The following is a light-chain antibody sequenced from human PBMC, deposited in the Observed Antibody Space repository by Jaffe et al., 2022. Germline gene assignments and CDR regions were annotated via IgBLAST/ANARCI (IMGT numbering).Light chain of an antibody. J-gene: IGLJ2*01. CDR3: SSYKNWNTVGVVGVV. CDR2: EVS. Sequence: QSALTQPASVSGSPGQSITISCTGTSSDIGGYNYVSWYQQHPGKAPKPIIYEVSNRPSGISSRFSGSKSGNTASLTISGLHPEDEADYFCSSYKNWNTVGVVGVVFGGGTKLIVL. CDR1: SSDIGGYNY. V-gene: IGLV2-14*01.